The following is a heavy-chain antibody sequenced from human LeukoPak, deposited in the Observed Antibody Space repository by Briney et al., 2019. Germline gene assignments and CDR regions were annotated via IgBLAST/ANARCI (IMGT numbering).Heavy chain of an antibody. CDR1: GFTFSSYA. J-gene: IGHJ4*02. V-gene: IGHV3-23*01. Sequence: QSGGSLRLSCAASGFTFSSYAMSWVRQAPGKGLEWVSAISGSGGSTYYADSVKGRFTISRDNSKNTLYLQMTSLRAEDTAVYYCAKDRPRDYYGSGSYPDYWGQGTLVTVSS. D-gene: IGHD3-10*01. CDR2: ISGSGGST. CDR3: AKDRPRDYYGSGSYPDY.